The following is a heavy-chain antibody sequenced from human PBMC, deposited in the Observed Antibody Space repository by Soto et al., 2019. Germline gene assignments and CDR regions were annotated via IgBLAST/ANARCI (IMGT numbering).Heavy chain of an antibody. CDR3: ARVPGP. CDR2: ICHSGST. CDR1: GGSISSGGYS. V-gene: IGHV4-30-2*01. J-gene: IGHJ6*02. Sequence: QLQLQESGSGLVKPSQTLSLTCAVSGGSISSGGYSWSWIRQPPGKGLEWIGYICHSGSTYYNPSLNRRVTIAVDRSKIQFSLKLSSVPAADPAVYYCARVPGPWGQGTTVTVSS.